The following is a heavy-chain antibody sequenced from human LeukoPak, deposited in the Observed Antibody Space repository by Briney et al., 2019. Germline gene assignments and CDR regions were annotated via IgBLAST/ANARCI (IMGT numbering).Heavy chain of an antibody. CDR1: GWSFREYY. J-gene: IGHJ4*02. CDR3: ARRGAYSTAPDY. CDR2: INQSEST. Sequence: PAEALSLTCAVCGWSFREYYWRWLRQPPGKGLDWVGEINQSESTNYNPVLKRRVTISVDTSKNQFSLKLSSVAAADTVVYYCARRGAYSTAPDYWGQGTLVTVSS. D-gene: IGHD4-11*01. V-gene: IGHV4-34*01.